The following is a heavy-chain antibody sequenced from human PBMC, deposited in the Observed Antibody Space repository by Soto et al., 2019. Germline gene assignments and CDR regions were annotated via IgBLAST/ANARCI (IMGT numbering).Heavy chain of an antibody. CDR3: VKGGLFWGGGEGLDY. V-gene: IGHV3-30*18. D-gene: IGHD3-16*01. CDR2: ISHDGSKK. J-gene: IGHJ4*02. CDR1: GFTFSSYG. Sequence: GGSLRLSCAASGFTFSSYGMHWVRQAPGKGLEWVAFISHDGSKKYYADSVNGRFTVSRDNSKNTLYLQMNSLRASDTAWDYCVKGGLFWGGGEGLDYWGQGTLVTVSS.